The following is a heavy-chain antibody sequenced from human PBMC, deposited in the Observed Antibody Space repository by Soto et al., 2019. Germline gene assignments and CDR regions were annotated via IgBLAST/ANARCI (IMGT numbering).Heavy chain of an antibody. CDR1: GLNFDDFA. J-gene: IGHJ4*02. Sequence: LRLSCVGTGLNFDDFAMHWVRQAPGKDLEWVSGITWNSRVLAYADSVKGRFTISRDNARNSLYLQMDSLRDEDTALYYCAKGRYDFWSPYYFDSWGQGTLVTVSS. CDR3: AKGRYDFWSPYYFDS. CDR2: ITWNSRVL. D-gene: IGHD3-3*01. V-gene: IGHV3-9*01.